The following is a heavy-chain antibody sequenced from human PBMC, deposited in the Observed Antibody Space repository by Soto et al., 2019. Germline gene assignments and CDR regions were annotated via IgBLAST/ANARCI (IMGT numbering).Heavy chain of an antibody. V-gene: IGHV4-4*02. CDR2: IYHSGST. Sequence: SETLSLTCAVSGGSISSSNWWSWVRQPPGKGLEWIGEIYHSGSTNYNPSLKSRVTISVDKSKNQFSLKLSSVTAADTAVYYCARGGVVIVATKGTLELDGMDVWGQGTTVTVSS. CDR3: ARGGVVIVATKGTLELDGMDV. CDR1: GGSISSSNW. D-gene: IGHD5-12*01. J-gene: IGHJ6*02.